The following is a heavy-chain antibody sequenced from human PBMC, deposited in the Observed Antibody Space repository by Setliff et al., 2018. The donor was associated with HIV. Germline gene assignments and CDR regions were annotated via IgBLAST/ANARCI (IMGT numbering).Heavy chain of an antibody. V-gene: IGHV4-39*01. CDR2: ISHGST. Sequence: SETLSLTCTVSGGSITSSTYYWDWIRQPPGRGLEYIGSISHGSTYYTPSLDSRVTISMDTSKNQFSLRLTSVTAADTAVYFCERHVYRCRAASDPLDPFAFWGQGTLVTVSS. J-gene: IGHJ4*02. D-gene: IGHD3-9*01. CDR3: ERHVYRCRAASDPLDPFAF. CDR1: GGSITSSTYY.